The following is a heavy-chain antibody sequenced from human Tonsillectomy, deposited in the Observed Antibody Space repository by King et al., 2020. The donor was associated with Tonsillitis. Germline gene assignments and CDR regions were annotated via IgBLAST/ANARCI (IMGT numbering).Heavy chain of an antibody. V-gene: IGHV4-34*01. D-gene: IGHD3-10*01. J-gene: IGHJ4*02. Sequence: VQLQQWGAGLLKPSETLSLTCAVYVGSFSGYYWSWNRQPPCKGLEWIGEINHSGSTNYNPSLKSRVTISIDTSKNKFSLKLSSVTAADTAVYYCARDIGFGKLAMDYWGQGSLVTVSS. CDR2: INHSGST. CDR3: ARDIGFGKLAMDY. CDR1: VGSFSGYY.